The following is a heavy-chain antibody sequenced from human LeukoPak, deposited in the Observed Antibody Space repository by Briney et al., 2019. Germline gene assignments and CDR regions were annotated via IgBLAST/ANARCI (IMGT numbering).Heavy chain of an antibody. Sequence: GASLRLSCAASGFIFRRYAMSWVRQAPGKGLEWVSGISGSGASTYYADSVKGRFTISRDNSKNTLYLQMKTLRAEDTAVYYCAKAAVVIPDYWGQGTLVTVSS. V-gene: IGHV3-23*01. CDR3: AKAAVVIPDY. CDR2: ISGSGAST. J-gene: IGHJ4*02. D-gene: IGHD3-22*01. CDR1: GFIFRRYA.